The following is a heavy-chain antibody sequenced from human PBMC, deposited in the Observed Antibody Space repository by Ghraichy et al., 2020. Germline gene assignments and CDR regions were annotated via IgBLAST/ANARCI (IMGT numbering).Heavy chain of an antibody. J-gene: IGHJ2*01. CDR2: ISSNGDST. Sequence: GESLNISCSASGFTLSNYAMHWVRQAPGKGLEYVSAISSNGDSTYYADSVKGRFTISRDNSKNTVYLQMSSLRAEDTTIYYCVRSTGHFDLWGRGTLVTVSS. CDR3: VRSTGHFDL. CDR1: GFTLSNYA. V-gene: IGHV3-64D*06. D-gene: IGHD1-1*01.